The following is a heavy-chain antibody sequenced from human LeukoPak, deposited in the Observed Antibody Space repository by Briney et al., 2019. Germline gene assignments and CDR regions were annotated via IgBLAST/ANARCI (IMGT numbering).Heavy chain of an antibody. CDR1: GYTFTGYY. CDR3: ARGYSSGHPYYFDY. V-gene: IGHV1-2*04. D-gene: IGHD6-19*01. CDR2: INPNSGGT. J-gene: IGHJ4*02. Sequence: ASVKVSCKASGYTFTGYYMHWVRQAPGQGLEWMGWINPNSGGTNYAQKFQGWVTMTRDTSISTAYMELSRLRSDDTAVYYCARGYSSGHPYYFDYWGQGTLVTVSS.